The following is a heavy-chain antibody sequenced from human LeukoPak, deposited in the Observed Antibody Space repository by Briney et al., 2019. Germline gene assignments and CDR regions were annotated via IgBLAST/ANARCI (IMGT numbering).Heavy chain of an antibody. J-gene: IGHJ6*03. CDR2: MNPNRANK. CDR3: ARGRIAVAGTSGYCYYYMDV. D-gene: IGHD6-19*01. CDR1: GYTFTSYD. Sequence: ASVKVSCKASGYTFTSYDINWVRQATGQGLEWMGWMNPNRANKGYAQKFQGRVTMTRNTSISTAYMELSSLRSEDTAVYYCARGRIAVAGTSGYCYYYMDVWGKGTTVAISS. V-gene: IGHV1-8*01.